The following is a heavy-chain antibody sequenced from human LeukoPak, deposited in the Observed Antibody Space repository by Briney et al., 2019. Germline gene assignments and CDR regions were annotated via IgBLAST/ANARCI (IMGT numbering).Heavy chain of an antibody. CDR3: ATTKGGNMITFGGVIVHDAFDI. CDR1: GFTFSSYA. J-gene: IGHJ3*02. CDR2: ISGSGGST. V-gene: IGHV3-23*01. D-gene: IGHD3-16*02. Sequence: GGSLRLSCAASGFTFSSYAMSWVRHAPGKGLEWVSGISGSGGSTYYADSVKGRFTISRDNSKNTLYLQMNSLRAEDTAVYYCATTKGGNMITFGGVIVHDAFDIWGQGTMVTVSS.